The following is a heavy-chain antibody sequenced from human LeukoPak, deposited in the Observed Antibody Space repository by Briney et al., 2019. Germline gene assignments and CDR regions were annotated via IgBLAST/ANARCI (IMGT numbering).Heavy chain of an antibody. D-gene: IGHD3-16*02. CDR2: IYYSGST. V-gene: IGHV4-39*01. CDR1: GGSVSSGTYY. Sequence: KTSETLSLTCTVSGGSVSSGTYYWGWIRQPPGKGLEWIGSIYYSGSTYYNPSLKSRVTISVDTSKNQFSLKLSSVTAADTAVYYCARHIADTNWFDPWGQGTLVTVSS. J-gene: IGHJ5*02. CDR3: ARHIADTNWFDP.